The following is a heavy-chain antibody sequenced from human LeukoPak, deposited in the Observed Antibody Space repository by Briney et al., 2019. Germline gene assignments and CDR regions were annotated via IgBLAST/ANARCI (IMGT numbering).Heavy chain of an antibody. CDR3: ATDYGDYVFYYYYGMDV. CDR2: IKQDGSEK. V-gene: IGHV3-7*01. Sequence: GGSLRLSCAASGFTFSSYWMSWVRQAPGKGLEWVANIKQDGSEKYYVDSVKGRFTISRDNAKNSLYLQMNSLRAEDTAVYYCATDYGDYVFYYYYGMDVWGQGTTVTVSS. J-gene: IGHJ6*02. D-gene: IGHD4-17*01. CDR1: GFTFSSYW.